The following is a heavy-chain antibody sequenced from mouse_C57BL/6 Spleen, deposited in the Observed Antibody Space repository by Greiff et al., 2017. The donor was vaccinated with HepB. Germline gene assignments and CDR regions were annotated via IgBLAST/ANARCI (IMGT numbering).Heavy chain of an antibody. V-gene: IGHV3-6*01. J-gene: IGHJ1*03. Sequence: EVQLQQSGPGLVKPSQSLSLTCSVTGYSITSGYYWNWIRQFPGNKLEWMGYISYDGSNNYNPSLKNRISITRDTSKNQFFLKLNSVTTEDTATYYCASPYGSSYGWYFDVWGTGTTVTVSS. D-gene: IGHD1-1*01. CDR1: GYSITSGYY. CDR3: ASPYGSSYGWYFDV. CDR2: ISYDGSN.